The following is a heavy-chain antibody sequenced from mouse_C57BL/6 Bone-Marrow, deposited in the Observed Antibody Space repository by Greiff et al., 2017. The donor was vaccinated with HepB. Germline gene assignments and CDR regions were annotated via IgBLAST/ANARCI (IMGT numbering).Heavy chain of an antibody. CDR2: IYPGSGST. J-gene: IGHJ3*01. CDR1: GYTFTSYW. Sequence: QVQLQQPGAELVKPGASVKMSCKASGYTFTSYWITWVKQRPGQGLEWIGDIYPGSGSTNYNEKFKSKATLTVDTSSSTAYMQLSSLTSEDSAVYYWASRLSATVVATYAWFAYWGQGTLVTVSA. D-gene: IGHD1-1*01. V-gene: IGHV1-55*01. CDR3: ASRLSATVVATYAWFAY.